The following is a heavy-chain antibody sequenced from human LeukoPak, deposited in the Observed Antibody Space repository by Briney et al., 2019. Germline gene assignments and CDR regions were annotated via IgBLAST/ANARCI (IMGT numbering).Heavy chain of an antibody. CDR3: ARLGLHDRDYYYYYYMDV. J-gene: IGHJ6*03. Sequence: PGGSLRLSCAASGFTFSSYAMHWVRQAPGKGLEWVAVISYDGSNKYYADSVKGRFTISRDNAKNSLYLQMNSLRAEDTALYYCARLGLHDRDYYYYYYMDVWGKGTTVTVSS. D-gene: IGHD3/OR15-3a*01. CDR1: GFTFSSYA. CDR2: ISYDGSNK. V-gene: IGHV3-30*04.